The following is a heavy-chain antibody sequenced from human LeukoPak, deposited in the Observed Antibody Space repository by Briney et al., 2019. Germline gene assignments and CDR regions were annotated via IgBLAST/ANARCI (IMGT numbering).Heavy chain of an antibody. V-gene: IGHV4-59*01. Sequence: SETLSLTCTVSGVSITNYYWSWLRQPPGKGLEWIGYIRYSGSANYNPSLKSRVTIAVDTSKNQFSLKLNSVTAADTAMYYCARGFYGGNEALGYSYYGMDVWGQGTTVTVSS. CDR1: GVSITNYY. J-gene: IGHJ6*02. CDR3: ARGFYGGNEALGYSYYGMDV. D-gene: IGHD4-23*01. CDR2: IRYSGSA.